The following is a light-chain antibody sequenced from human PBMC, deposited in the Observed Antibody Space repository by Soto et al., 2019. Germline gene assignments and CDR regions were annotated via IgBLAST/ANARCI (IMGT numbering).Light chain of an antibody. J-gene: IGLJ1*01. Sequence: QSALTQPASVSGSPGQSITISCTGTSSDVGGYNYVSWYQQHPGKAPKLMIYDVSNRPSGVSNRFSGPKSGNTASLTISGLQAEDEADYYCSSDTSSSLHVFGPGTKLTVL. CDR3: SSDTSSSLHV. V-gene: IGLV2-14*03. CDR1: SSDVGGYNY. CDR2: DVS.